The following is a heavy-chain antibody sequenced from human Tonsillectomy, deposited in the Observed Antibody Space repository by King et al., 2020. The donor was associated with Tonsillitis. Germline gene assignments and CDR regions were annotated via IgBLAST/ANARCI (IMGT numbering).Heavy chain of an antibody. V-gene: IGHV3-30*02. CDR1: GFTFSSYG. CDR2: IRYDGSNK. D-gene: IGHD2/OR15-2a*01. J-gene: IGHJ4*02. CDR3: AKDRRAAHPRIFDY. Sequence: VQLVESGGGVVQPGGSLRLSCAASGFTFSSYGMHWVRQAPGKGLEWVAFIRYDGSNKYYADSVKGRFTISRDNSKNTLYLQMYSLRAEDTAVYYCAKDRRAAHPRIFDYWGQGTLVTVSS.